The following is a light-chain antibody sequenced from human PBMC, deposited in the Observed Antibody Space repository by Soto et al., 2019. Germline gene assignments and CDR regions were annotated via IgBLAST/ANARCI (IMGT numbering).Light chain of an antibody. CDR3: SSYAGSNNFV. Sequence: QSVLTQPPSASGSPGQSVTISCTGTSSDVGGYNYVSWYQQHPGKAPKLMIYEVSERPSGVPDRFPGSKSSNTASLTVSGLQAEDEADYYCSSYAGSNNFVFGTGTKVTVL. V-gene: IGLV2-8*01. J-gene: IGLJ1*01. CDR2: EVS. CDR1: SSDVGGYNY.